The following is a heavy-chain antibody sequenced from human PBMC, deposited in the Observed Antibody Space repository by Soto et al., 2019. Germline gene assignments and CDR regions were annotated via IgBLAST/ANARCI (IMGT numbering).Heavy chain of an antibody. J-gene: IGHJ4*02. Sequence: EVQLLESGGGLVQPGGSLRLSCAASGFTFSSYSMSWVRQAPGKGLEWVSAISGNSGDIYYADSVKGRFTITRDNSKNALYLQMNSLRAEDTAVYYCQGINRIRAPTSQRPYWGQGTLVTVSS. CDR2: ISGNSGDI. V-gene: IGHV3-23*01. CDR3: QGINRIRAPTSQRPY. D-gene: IGHD1-1*01. CDR1: GFTFSSYS.